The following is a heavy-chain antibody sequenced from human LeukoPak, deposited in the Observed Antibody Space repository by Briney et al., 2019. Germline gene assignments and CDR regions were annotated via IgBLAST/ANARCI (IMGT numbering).Heavy chain of an antibody. V-gene: IGHV3-21*01. J-gene: IGHJ4*02. CDR2: ISSSSSYI. D-gene: IGHD1-26*01. CDR1: GFTFSSYS. CDR3: ARGDNLLWDSGSYPDY. Sequence: PGGSLRLSCAASGFTFSSYSMNWVRQAPGKGLEWVSSISSSSSYIYYADSVKGRFTISRDNAKNSLYLQMNSLRAEDTAVYYGARGDNLLWDSGSYPDYWGQGTLVTVSS.